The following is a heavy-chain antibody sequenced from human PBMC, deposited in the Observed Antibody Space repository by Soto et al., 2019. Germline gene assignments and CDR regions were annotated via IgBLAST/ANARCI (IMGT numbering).Heavy chain of an antibody. Sequence: SVKVSCKASGFTFTSSAFQWVRQARGQRLEWIGWIAVGSGYTTYAQRFQDRVTLTRDMSTATTYMELSRLTSEDTAIYYCAADATAWQQMVPSDYWGQGTLVTVSS. V-gene: IGHV1-58*01. CDR3: AADATAWQQMVPSDY. J-gene: IGHJ4*02. D-gene: IGHD2-8*01. CDR2: IAVGSGYT. CDR1: GFTFTSSA.